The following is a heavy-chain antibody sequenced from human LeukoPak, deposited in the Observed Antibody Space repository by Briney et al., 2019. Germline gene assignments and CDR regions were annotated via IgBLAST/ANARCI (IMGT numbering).Heavy chain of an antibody. CDR2: IYYSGST. Sequence: SETLSLTCTVSGGPISSYYWSWIRQPPGKGLEWIGYIYYSGSTNYNPSLKSRVTISVDTSKNQFSLKLSSVTAADTAVYYCARSVKRITIFGVVTRGLDYWGQGTLVTVSS. D-gene: IGHD3-3*01. CDR3: ARSVKRITIFGVVTRGLDY. CDR1: GGPISSYY. V-gene: IGHV4-59*12. J-gene: IGHJ4*02.